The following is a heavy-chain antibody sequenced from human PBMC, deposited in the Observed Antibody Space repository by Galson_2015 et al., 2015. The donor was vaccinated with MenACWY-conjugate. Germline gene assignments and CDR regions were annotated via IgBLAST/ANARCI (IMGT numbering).Heavy chain of an antibody. D-gene: IGHD6-19*01. Sequence: SVKVSCKASGYTFTSYGISWVRQAPGQGLEWMGWISAYNGNTNYAQKLQGRVTMTTDTSTSTAYMELRSLRSDDTAVYYCAREGGAKGSVHPGAAPYAFDIWGQGTMVTVSS. CDR1: GYTFTSYG. CDR3: AREGGAKGSVHPGAAPYAFDI. J-gene: IGHJ3*02. CDR2: ISAYNGNT. V-gene: IGHV1-18*01.